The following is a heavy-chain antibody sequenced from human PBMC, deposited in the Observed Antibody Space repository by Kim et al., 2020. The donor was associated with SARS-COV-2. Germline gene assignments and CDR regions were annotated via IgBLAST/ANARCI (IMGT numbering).Heavy chain of an antibody. Sequence: GGSLRLYCVASGLTFDIYAMTWVRQAPGKGLAWVSVISGGGVKKFYAASVRGRFTISRDNSKNTLFLQMNSLRDEDKALYACAKRVFWADYNYYYSYG. D-gene: IGHD3-10*01. CDR2: ISGGGVKK. V-gene: IGHV3-23*01. CDR3: AKRVFWADYNYYYSYG. J-gene: IGHJ6*01. CDR1: GLTFDIYA.